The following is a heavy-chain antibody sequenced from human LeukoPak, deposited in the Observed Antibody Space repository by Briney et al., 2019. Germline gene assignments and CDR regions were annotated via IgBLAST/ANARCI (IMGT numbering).Heavy chain of an antibody. V-gene: IGHV4-39*07. Sequence: SETLSLTCTVSGGSISSSSYYWGWIRQPPGKGLEWIGSIYYSGSTYYNPSLKSRVTISVDTSKNQFSLKLSSVTAADTAVYYCARDRKQGWFDPWGQGTLVTVSS. CDR3: ARDRKQGWFDP. J-gene: IGHJ5*02. CDR1: GGSISSSSYY. CDR2: IYYSGST.